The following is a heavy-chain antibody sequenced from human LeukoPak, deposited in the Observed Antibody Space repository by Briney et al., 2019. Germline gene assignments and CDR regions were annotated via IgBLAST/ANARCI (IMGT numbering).Heavy chain of an antibody. D-gene: IGHD4-17*01. CDR3: ARDTDYGDYFFDY. J-gene: IGHJ4*02. CDR2: INPNSGGT. V-gene: IGHV1-2*02. CDR1: GYTFTGYY. Sequence: RASVKVSCKASGYTFTGYYMHWVRRAPGQGLEWMGWINPNSGGTNYAQKFQGRVTMTRDTSISTAYMELSRLRSDDTAVYYCARDTDYGDYFFDYWGQGTLVTVSS.